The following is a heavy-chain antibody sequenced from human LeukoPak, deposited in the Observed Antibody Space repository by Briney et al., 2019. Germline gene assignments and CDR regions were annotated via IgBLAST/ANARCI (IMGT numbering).Heavy chain of an antibody. CDR2: IKQDGSKK. V-gene: IGHV3-7*03. J-gene: IGHJ4*02. CDR1: GFPFSSYW. CDR3: AKDNRRHYTSGPNPDSLH. D-gene: IGHD6-19*01. Sequence: GGSLRLSCVASGFPFSSYWMTWVRQAPGKGLEWVANIKQDGSKKSYVDSVKGRFTISRDNAKNSLYLQMNSLRVEDTAFYYCAKDNRRHYTSGPNPDSLHWGQGALVTVSS.